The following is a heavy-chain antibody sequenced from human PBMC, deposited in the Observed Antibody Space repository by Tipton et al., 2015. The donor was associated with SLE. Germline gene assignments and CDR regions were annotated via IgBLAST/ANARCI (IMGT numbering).Heavy chain of an antibody. CDR1: GFTFSSYG. J-gene: IGHJ6*02. V-gene: IGHV3-33*01. Sequence: SGFTFSSYGMHWVRQAPGKGLEWVAVIWYDGSNKYHADSVKGRFTISRDNSKNTLYLQMNSLRAEDTAVYYCARVLTPYYGMDVWGQGTTVTVSS. D-gene: IGHD3-9*01. CDR2: IWYDGSNK. CDR3: ARVLTPYYGMDV.